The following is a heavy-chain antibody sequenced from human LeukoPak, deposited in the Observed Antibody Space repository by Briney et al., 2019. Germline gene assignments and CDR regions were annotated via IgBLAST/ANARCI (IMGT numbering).Heavy chain of an antibody. V-gene: IGHV3-48*01. CDR3: ARGTLHKPFDY. CDR2: ISSSSSTI. Sequence: GGSLRLSCAASGFTFSSYSMNWVRQAPGKGLEWVSYISSSSSTIYYADSVKGRFTISRDNAKNSLYLQMNSLRAEDTAVYYCARGTLHKPFDYWGQGTLVTVSS. D-gene: IGHD4-11*01. J-gene: IGHJ4*02. CDR1: GFTFSSYS.